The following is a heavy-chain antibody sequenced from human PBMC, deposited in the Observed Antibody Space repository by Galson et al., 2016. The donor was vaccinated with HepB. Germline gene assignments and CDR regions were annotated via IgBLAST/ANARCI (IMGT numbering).Heavy chain of an antibody. CDR2: TYYRSNWHN. J-gene: IGHJ4*02. CDR1: GDSVSSNSAG. V-gene: IGHV6-1*01. D-gene: IGHD3-9*01. Sequence: CAISGDSVSSNSAGWYWIRQTPSRGLECLGRTYYRSNWHNDYAESVKSRITINPDTSKNQFSLHLNSVTPEDTAVYYCARSYLLGRGFGWWGQGTLVTVPS. CDR3: ARSYLLGRGFGW.